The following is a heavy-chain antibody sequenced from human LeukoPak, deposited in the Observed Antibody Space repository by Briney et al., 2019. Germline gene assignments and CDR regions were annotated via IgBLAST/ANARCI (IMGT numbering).Heavy chain of an antibody. CDR1: GFTFDDYA. D-gene: IGHD2-8*01. CDR2: ISWNSGSV. CDR3: AKSPLGVFDAFDI. V-gene: IGHV3-9*03. Sequence: GGSLRLSCAASGFTFDDYAMHWVRQAPGKGLEWVSGISWNSGSVGYADSVKGRFTISRDNAKNSLYLQMNSLRAEDMALYYCAKSPLGVFDAFDIWGQGTMVTVSS. J-gene: IGHJ3*02.